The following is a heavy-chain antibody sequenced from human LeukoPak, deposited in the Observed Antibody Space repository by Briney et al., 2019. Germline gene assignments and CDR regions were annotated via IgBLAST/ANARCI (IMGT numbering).Heavy chain of an antibody. J-gene: IGHJ6*03. CDR2: IIPMCGSA. V-gene: IGHV1-69*05. CDR3: ARVGRSRGSLPNFHYYMDV. D-gene: IGHD1-26*01. CDR1: GDIFNSYS. Sequence: ASVKVSCKPSGDIFNSYSVSWVRQAPGQGLEWMGGIIPMCGSAEYAQKFQGRVAISTDQSTTIVYVELSSLTSEDTAVYYCARVGRSRGSLPNFHYYMDVWGKGTTVTVSS.